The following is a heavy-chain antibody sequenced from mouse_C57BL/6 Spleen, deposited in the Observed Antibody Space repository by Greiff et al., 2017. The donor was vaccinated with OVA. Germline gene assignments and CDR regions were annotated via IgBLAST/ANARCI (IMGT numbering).Heavy chain of an antibody. D-gene: IGHD1-1*01. J-gene: IGHJ2*01. V-gene: IGHV1-22*01. CDR3: ARFPLYYYGSSSFDY. CDR1: GYTFTDYN. CDR2: INPNNGGT. Sequence: VQLQQSGPELVKPGASVKMSCKASGYTFTDYNMHWVKQSHGQSLEWIGYINPNNGGTSYNQKFKGKATLTVNKSSSTAYMELRSLTSEDSAVYYCARFPLYYYGSSSFDYWGQGTTLTVSS.